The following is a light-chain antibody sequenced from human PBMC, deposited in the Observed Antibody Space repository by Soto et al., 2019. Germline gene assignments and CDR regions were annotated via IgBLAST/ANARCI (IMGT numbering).Light chain of an antibody. Sequence: QSALTQPASVSGSPGQSITISCTGTSSDVGGYNYVSWYQQHPGKAPKLMIYDVSNRPSGVSNRFSGSKSGNTASLTISGIQAEDEADYYCSSYTSTSTPFFGPGTKVTVL. CDR1: SSDVGGYNY. CDR2: DVS. V-gene: IGLV2-14*01. CDR3: SSYTSTSTPF. J-gene: IGLJ1*01.